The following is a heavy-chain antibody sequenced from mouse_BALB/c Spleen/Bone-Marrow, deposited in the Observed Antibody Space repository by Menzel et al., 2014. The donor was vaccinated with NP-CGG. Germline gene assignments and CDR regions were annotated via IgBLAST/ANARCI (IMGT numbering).Heavy chain of an antibody. CDR1: GYNFTSYW. Sequence: VQVVESGAELVKPGTSVKLSCKASGYNFTSYWINWVKLRPGQGPEWIGDIYPGSGSTNYNEKFKSKATLTVDTSSSTAYMQLSSLASEDSALYHCARFSQLGLLAYWGQGTLVTVSA. CDR2: IYPGSGST. V-gene: IGHV1-55*01. CDR3: ARFSQLGLLAY. J-gene: IGHJ3*01. D-gene: IGHD3-1*01.